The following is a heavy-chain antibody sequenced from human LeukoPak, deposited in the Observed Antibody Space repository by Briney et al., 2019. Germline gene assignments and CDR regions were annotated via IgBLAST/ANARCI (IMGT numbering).Heavy chain of an antibody. D-gene: IGHD6-19*01. CDR3: AHSKAVAGFGTFDF. V-gene: IGHV3-30*03. CDR2: ISDDGSNK. CDR1: GFTFSSYG. J-gene: IGHJ4*02. Sequence: PGRSLRLSCAASGFTFSSYGMHWVRQAPGKGLEWVAVISDDGSNKHYGDSVKGRFTISRDDSKNTLYLQMNSLRADDTAVYYCAHSKAVAGFGTFDFWGQGTLVTVSS.